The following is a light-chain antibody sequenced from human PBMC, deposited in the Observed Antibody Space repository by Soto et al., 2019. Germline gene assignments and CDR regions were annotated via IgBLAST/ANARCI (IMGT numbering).Light chain of an antibody. CDR3: SSYTSSSTYV. CDR2: EVS. CDR1: SSDVGGYNY. Sequence: QSALTQPASVSGSPGQSITISCTGTSSDVGGYNYVSWYQQHPGKAPKLMIYEVSNRPSGVSNRFSGYKSGKTASLTISGLQAEDEADYYCSSYTSSSTYVFGTGTKVTVL. V-gene: IGLV2-14*01. J-gene: IGLJ1*01.